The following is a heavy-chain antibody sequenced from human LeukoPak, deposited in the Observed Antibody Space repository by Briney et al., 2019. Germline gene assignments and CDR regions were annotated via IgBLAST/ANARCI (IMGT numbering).Heavy chain of an antibody. J-gene: IGHJ4*02. Sequence: GGSLRLSCAASGFTFSSYGMRWVRQAPGKGLEWVAVISYDGSNKYYADSVKGRFTISRDNSKNTLYLQMNSLRAEDTAVYYCAIDLGIAVAGTRDEGFDYWGQGTLVTVSS. V-gene: IGHV3-30*03. CDR1: GFTFSSYG. CDR3: AIDLGIAVAGTRDEGFDY. CDR2: ISYDGSNK. D-gene: IGHD6-19*01.